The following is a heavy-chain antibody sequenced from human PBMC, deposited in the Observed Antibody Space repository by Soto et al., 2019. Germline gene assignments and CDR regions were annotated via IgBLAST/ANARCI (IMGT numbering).Heavy chain of an antibody. V-gene: IGHV1-18*01. Sequence: ASVKVSCKASGYTFSNYGISWVRQGPGQGXEWMGWISGYNGNTHYEEKVQDRIKMTTDTSTSTTYLELRSLRSDDTAVYFCARDPGFGFGYSYAFAMDVWGQGTTVTVSS. D-gene: IGHD5-18*01. CDR1: GYTFSNYG. J-gene: IGHJ6*02. CDR2: ISGYNGNT. CDR3: ARDPGFGFGYSYAFAMDV.